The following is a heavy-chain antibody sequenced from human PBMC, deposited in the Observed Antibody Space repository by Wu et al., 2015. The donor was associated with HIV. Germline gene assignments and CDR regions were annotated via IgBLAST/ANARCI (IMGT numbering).Heavy chain of an antibody. Sequence: QVHLVQSEAEVKKPGASVKVSCKASGYTFTGHYLHWVRQAPGQGLEWMGSINPNSGGTNYAQKFQGRVTLSRDTYIRTAYMQLSRLIFDDTAVYYCARVISAWPSGAFDIWAKGPWSPSLQ. J-gene: IGHJ3*02. CDR3: ARVISAWPSGAFDI. V-gene: IGHV1-2*02. D-gene: IGHD6-19*01. CDR2: INPNSGGT. CDR1: GYTFTGHY.